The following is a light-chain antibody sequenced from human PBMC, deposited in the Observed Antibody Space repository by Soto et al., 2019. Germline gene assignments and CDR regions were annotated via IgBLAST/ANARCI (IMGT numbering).Light chain of an antibody. CDR1: SSNIGSNY. Sequence: QSVLTQPPSASGTPGQRVTISCSGSSSNIGSNYVYWYQQLPGTAPKLLIYRNNQRPSGXPDRFSXXKXGXXASXAIXGLRSEDEADYYCAAWDDSLSGVVFGGGTKLTVL. CDR2: RNN. CDR3: AAWDDSLSGVV. J-gene: IGLJ3*02. V-gene: IGLV1-47*01.